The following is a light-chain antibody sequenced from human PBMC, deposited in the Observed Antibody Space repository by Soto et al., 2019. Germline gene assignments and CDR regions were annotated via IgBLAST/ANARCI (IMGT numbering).Light chain of an antibody. V-gene: IGKV3-11*01. CDR2: DAS. CDR1: QSVGSY. CDR3: QQRSNWPPIT. J-gene: IGKJ4*01. Sequence: EIVLTHSPGTLSLSPGERATLSCRASQSVGSYLAWYQQKPGQAPRLLIYDASNRATGIPARFSGSGSGTDFTLTISSLEPEDFAVYYCQQRSNWPPITFGGGTKVDIK.